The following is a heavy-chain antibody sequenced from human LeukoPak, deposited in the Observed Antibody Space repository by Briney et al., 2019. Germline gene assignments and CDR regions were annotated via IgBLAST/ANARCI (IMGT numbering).Heavy chain of an antibody. CDR2: IKQDGSEK. D-gene: IGHD3-10*01. J-gene: IGHJ4*02. CDR3: ARESGVIRFDY. Sequence: GGSLRLSCAVSGFTFSNFWMSWVRQAPGKGLEWVANIKQDGSEKYYVDSVKGRFTISRDNAKNSLYLQMNSLRAEDTAVYYCARESGVIRFDYWGQGTLVTVSS. CDR1: GFTFSNFW. V-gene: IGHV3-7*04.